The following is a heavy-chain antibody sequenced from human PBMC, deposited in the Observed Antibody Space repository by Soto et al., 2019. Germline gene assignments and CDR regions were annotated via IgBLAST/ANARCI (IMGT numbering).Heavy chain of an antibody. CDR2: IYYTGRT. CDR3: ARDSTAFVFDY. Sequence: QVQLQESGPGRVKPSETLSLTCTVSGDSVRSGSFYWSWMRQPPGKGLEWIGYIYYTGRTSYNPSLKTRVTISIDPSKNHFALNLTSVTAADTAIYYCARDSTAFVFDYWGQGALVTVSS. V-gene: IGHV4-61*03. CDR1: GDSVRSGSFY. D-gene: IGHD2-2*01. J-gene: IGHJ4*02.